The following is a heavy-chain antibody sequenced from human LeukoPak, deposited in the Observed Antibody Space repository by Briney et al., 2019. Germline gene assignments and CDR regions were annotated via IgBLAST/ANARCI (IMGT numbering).Heavy chain of an antibody. CDR1: GGSFSGYY. D-gene: IGHD1-1*01. CDR3: ARRVYNWNVRNAFDI. J-gene: IGHJ3*02. Sequence: SETLSLTCAVYGGSFSGYYLSWIRQPPGKGLEWIGEINHSGSTNYNPSLKSRVTISVDTSKNQFSLKLSSVTAADTAVYYCARRVYNWNVRNAFDIWGQGTMVTVSS. CDR2: INHSGST. V-gene: IGHV4-34*01.